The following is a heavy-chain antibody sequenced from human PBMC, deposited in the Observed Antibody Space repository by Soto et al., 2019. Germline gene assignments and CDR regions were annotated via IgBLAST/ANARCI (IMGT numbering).Heavy chain of an antibody. CDR3: ARDDWNYIVVVPAATADNYYYYGMDA. CDR1: GGTFSSYA. V-gene: IGHV1-69*06. Sequence: SVKVSCKASGGTFSSYAISWVRQAPGQGLEWMGGIIPIFGTANYAQKFQGRVTITADKSTSTAYMELSSLRSEDTAVYYCARDDWNYIVVVPAATADNYYYYGMDAWGQGTTVTVSS. D-gene: IGHD2-2*01. J-gene: IGHJ6*02. CDR2: IIPIFGTA.